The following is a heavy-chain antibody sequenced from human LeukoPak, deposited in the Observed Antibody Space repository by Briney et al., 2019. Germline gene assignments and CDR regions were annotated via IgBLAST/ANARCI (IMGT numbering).Heavy chain of an antibody. CDR2: IYYSGST. J-gene: IGHJ4*02. D-gene: IGHD3-10*01. CDR1: GGSISSGGYY. Sequence: SETLSLTCTVSGGSISSGGYYWSWIRQHPGKGLEWIGYIYYSGSTYYNPSLKSRVTISVDTSKNQFSLKLNSVTAADTAVYYCARGGMVRGVYQSDLTPFDYWGQGTLVTVSS. CDR3: ARGGMVRGVYQSDLTPFDY. V-gene: IGHV4-31*03.